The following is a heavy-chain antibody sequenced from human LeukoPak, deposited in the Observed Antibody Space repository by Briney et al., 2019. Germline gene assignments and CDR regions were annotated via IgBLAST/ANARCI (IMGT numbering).Heavy chain of an antibody. CDR2: MNPETGNT. CDR3: ARGGAFYQDTSGCLDS. D-gene: IGHD3-22*01. Sequence: ASVKVSCRASGYTFSSHDMLWVRQATGQGLEWMGWMNPETGNTGYTQTLQGRISITWNTSISTAYMELSGLRSEDTAVYYCARGGAFYQDTSGCLDSWGQGTLVTVSS. V-gene: IGHV1-8*03. J-gene: IGHJ4*02. CDR1: GYTFSSHD.